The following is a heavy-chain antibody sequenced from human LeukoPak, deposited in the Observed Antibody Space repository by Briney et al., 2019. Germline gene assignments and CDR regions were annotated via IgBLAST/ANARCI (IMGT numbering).Heavy chain of an antibody. CDR3: ARDRSNSDF. Sequence: GASVKVSCKTSGYKFKNYGISWVRQAPGQGLERMGWVRADNGKTDYTQKFQDRVTMTADTSTNTAYMELRSLRSDDTAVYYCARDRSNSDFWGQGTLVTVS. V-gene: IGHV1-18*01. CDR2: VRADNGKT. CDR1: GYKFKNYG. D-gene: IGHD4-11*01. J-gene: IGHJ4*02.